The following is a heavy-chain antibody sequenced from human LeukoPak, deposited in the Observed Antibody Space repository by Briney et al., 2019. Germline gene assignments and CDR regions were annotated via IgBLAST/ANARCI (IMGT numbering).Heavy chain of an antibody. V-gene: IGHV4-31*03. J-gene: IGHJ3*02. D-gene: IGHD1-7*01. CDR3: ARDRGTTMDI. CDR2: IYYSGST. Sequence: SQTLSLTCTVPGGSISSGGYYWSWIRQHPGKGLEWIGYIYYSGSTYYNPSLKSRVTISVDTSKNQFSLKLSSVTAADTAVYYCARDRGTTMDIWGQGTMVTVSS. CDR1: GGSISSGGYY.